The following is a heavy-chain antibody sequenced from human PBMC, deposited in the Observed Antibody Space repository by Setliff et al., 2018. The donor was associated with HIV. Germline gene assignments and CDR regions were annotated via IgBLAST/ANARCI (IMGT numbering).Heavy chain of an antibody. CDR2: IYSDGSST. J-gene: IGHJ4*02. Sequence: PGGSLRLSCAASGFTVSSHYMSWVRQAPGKGLEWVSTIYSDGSSTYYADSVKGRFTISRDNSKNTLYLQMNSLRAEDTAIYYCAKGFSRIVAVISDYWGLGTLVTVSS. CDR1: GFTVSSHY. D-gene: IGHD3-22*01. CDR3: AKGFSRIVAVISDY. V-gene: IGHV3-23*03.